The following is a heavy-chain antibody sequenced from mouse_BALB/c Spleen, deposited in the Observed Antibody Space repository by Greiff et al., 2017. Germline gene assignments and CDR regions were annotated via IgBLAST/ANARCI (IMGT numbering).Heavy chain of an antibody. V-gene: IGHV14-3*02. J-gene: IGHJ3*01. CDR1: GFNIKDTY. CDR3: AIYYDYDQAWFAY. Sequence: EVQVVESGAELVKPGASVKLSCTASGFNIKDTYMHWVKQRPEQGLEWIGRIDPANGNTKYDPKFQGKATITADTSSNTAYLQLSSLTSEDTAVYYCAIYYDYDQAWFAYWGQGTLVTVSA. D-gene: IGHD2-4*01. CDR2: IDPANGNT.